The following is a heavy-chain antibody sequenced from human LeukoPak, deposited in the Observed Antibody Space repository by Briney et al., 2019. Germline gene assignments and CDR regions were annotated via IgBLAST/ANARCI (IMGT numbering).Heavy chain of an antibody. CDR2: IKSKTDGGTT. V-gene: IGHV3-15*01. D-gene: IGHD3-22*01. CDR1: GFTFSNAW. J-gene: IGHJ3*02. Sequence: GGSLRLSCAASGFTFSNAWMSWVRQAPGKGLEWVGRIKSKTDGGTTDYAAPVKGRFTISRDDSKNTLYLQMNSLKTEDTAVYYCTTERYYDSSGYQVDAFDIWGQGTMVTVSS. CDR3: TTERYYDSSGYQVDAFDI.